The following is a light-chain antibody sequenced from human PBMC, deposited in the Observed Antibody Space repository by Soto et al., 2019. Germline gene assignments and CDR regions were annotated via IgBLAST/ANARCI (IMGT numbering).Light chain of an antibody. CDR1: QSVSSSY. V-gene: IGKV3-20*01. Sequence: EIVLTQSPGTLSLSPGERATLSCRASQSVSSSYLAWYQQKPGQAPRLLIYGATSRATGIPYRFSGSGSGTDFTLTISRLEPEDFAVYYCQRYGSLYTLGQGTKLEIK. CDR3: QRYGSLYT. J-gene: IGKJ2*01. CDR2: GAT.